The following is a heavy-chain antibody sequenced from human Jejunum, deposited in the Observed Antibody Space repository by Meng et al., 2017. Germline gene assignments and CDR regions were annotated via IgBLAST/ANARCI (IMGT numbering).Heavy chain of an antibody. CDR3: ARQSSSPRFDY. CDR2: IYYSGTT. D-gene: IGHD3-10*01. V-gene: IGHV4-59*08. CDR1: GGSINSYY. Sequence: QVQLQESGPGLVKPSETLSLTCTLPGGSINSYYWSWIRQPPGKGLEWFGYIYYSGTTNYNPSLNSRVTISLDTSKNQFSLKLTSMTAADTAVYYCARQSSSPRFDYWGQGTLVTVSS. J-gene: IGHJ4*02.